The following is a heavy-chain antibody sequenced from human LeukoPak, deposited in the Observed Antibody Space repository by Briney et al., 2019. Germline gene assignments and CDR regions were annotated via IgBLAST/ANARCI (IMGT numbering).Heavy chain of an antibody. D-gene: IGHD6-13*01. CDR1: GFTFSSYS. CDR2: MSNSGENT. V-gene: IGHV3-30*03. Sequence: GGSLRLSCAASGFTFSSYSMQWVRQTPGKGLEWVGIMSNSGENTFYGEAVKGRFTISRDNSKNTLYLQMNSLRAEDTAVYYCARVKVAAAGTGYNWFDPWGQGTLVTVSS. J-gene: IGHJ5*02. CDR3: ARVKVAAAGTGYNWFDP.